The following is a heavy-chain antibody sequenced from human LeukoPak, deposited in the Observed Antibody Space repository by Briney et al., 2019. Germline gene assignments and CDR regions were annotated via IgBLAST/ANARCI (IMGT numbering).Heavy chain of an antibody. D-gene: IGHD6-6*01. CDR1: GGSISSYY. CDR2: IHTSGST. CDR3: AREGSMTARPFISIDY. Sequence: SETLSLTCTVSGGSISSYYWSWIRQPAGKGLQWIGRIHTSGSTDYNPSLGSRVTMSVDTSKNQFSLKLSSVTAADTAVYYCAREGSMTARPFISIDYWGQGTLVTVSS. J-gene: IGHJ4*02. V-gene: IGHV4-4*07.